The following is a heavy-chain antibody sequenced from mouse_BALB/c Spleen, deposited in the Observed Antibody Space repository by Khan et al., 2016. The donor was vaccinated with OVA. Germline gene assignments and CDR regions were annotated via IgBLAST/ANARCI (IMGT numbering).Heavy chain of an antibody. D-gene: IGHD1-3*01. CDR2: IWAGGST. J-gene: IGHJ3*01. CDR1: GFSISNYG. CDR3: ARALYNGAWFAY. V-gene: IGHV2-9*02. Sequence: QVQLKQSGPGLVAPSQTLSISCTVSGFSISNYGVHWVRQPPGKGLEWLGVIWAGGSTNHNSALMSRRSITKDNSKNQVFLKMNSLQTDDTAIYYCARALYNGAWFAYWGQGTLVTVSA.